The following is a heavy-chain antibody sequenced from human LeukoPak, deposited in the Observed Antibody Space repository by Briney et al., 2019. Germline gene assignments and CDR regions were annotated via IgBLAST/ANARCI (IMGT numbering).Heavy chain of an antibody. CDR1: GGSISSYY. J-gene: IGHJ4*02. D-gene: IGHD3-22*01. CDR3: ARDRYYYDSSAGYFDY. V-gene: IGHV4-59*12. CDR2: IYYSGST. Sequence: SETLSLTCTVSGGSISSYYWNWIRQPPGKGLEWIGYIYYSGSTNYNPSLKSRVTISVDTSKNQFSLKLSSVTAADTAVYCCARDRYYYDSSAGYFDYWGQGTLVTVSS.